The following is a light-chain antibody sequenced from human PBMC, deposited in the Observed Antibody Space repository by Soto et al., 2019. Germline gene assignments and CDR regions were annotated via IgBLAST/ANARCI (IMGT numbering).Light chain of an antibody. V-gene: IGLV2-23*02. CDR2: EVS. J-gene: IGLJ2*01. Sequence: QSVLAPPASVSGSPGQSITISCTGSRSDVGSYKLVSWYQQHPGKAPKLMIYEVSKRPSGVSNRFSGSKSGNTASLTISGLQAEDEADYYCCSYVGSSTFVVFGGGTKVTVL. CDR1: RSDVGSYKL. CDR3: CSYVGSSTFVV.